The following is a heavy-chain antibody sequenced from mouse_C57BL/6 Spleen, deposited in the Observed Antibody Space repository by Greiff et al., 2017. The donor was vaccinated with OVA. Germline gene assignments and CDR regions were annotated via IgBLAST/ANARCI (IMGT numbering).Heavy chain of an antibody. J-gene: IGHJ2*01. CDR2: IYPGDGDT. V-gene: IGHV1-82*01. CDR1: GYAFSSSW. Sequence: QVQLKESGPELVKPGASVKISCKASGYAFSSSWMNWVKQRPGKGLEWIGRIYPGDGDTNYNGKFKGKATLTADKSSSTAYMQLSSLTSEDSAVYFCAREGVYYGSSYVFDYWGQGTTLTVSS. CDR3: AREGVYYGSSYVFDY. D-gene: IGHD1-1*01.